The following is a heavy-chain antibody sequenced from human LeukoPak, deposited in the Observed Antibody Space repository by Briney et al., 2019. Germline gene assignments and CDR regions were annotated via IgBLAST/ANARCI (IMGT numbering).Heavy chain of an antibody. D-gene: IGHD1-26*01. CDR1: GFTYSSYW. CDR2: ISWNSGSI. CDR3: AKDTGGPLYSGNWYFDL. V-gene: IGHV3-9*01. J-gene: IGHJ2*01. Sequence: GGSLRLSCAASGFTYSSYWMHWVRQAPGKGLEWVSGISWNSGSIGYADSVKGRFTISRDNAKNSLYLQMNSLRAEDTALYYCAKDTGGPLYSGNWYFDLWGRGTLVTVSS.